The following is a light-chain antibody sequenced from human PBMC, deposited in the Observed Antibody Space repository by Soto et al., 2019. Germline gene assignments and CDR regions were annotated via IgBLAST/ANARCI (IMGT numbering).Light chain of an antibody. CDR3: HQYENCPQT. V-gene: IGKV3-15*01. J-gene: IGKJ1*01. CDR2: RAS. Sequence: EIVMTQSPATLSVSPGERATLSCRASQSFSSNLAWYQQKLGQAPRLLIYRASTRATGIPARFSGSGSGTEFTLTISGLQSEDFALYYWHQYENCPQTFGQGTKVEIK. CDR1: QSFSSN.